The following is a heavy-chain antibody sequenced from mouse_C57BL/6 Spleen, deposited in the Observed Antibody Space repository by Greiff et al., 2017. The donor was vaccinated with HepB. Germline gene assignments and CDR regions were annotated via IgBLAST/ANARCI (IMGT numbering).Heavy chain of an antibody. Sequence: QVQLQQPGAELVRPGSSVKLSCKASGYTFTSYWMDWVKQRPGQGLEWIGNIYPSDSETHYNQKFKDKATLTVDKSSSTAYMQLSSLTSEDSAVYYCARSGTGTAWFAYWGQGTLVTVSA. CDR1: GYTFTSYW. V-gene: IGHV1-61*01. J-gene: IGHJ3*01. D-gene: IGHD4-1*01. CDR3: ARSGTGTAWFAY. CDR2: IYPSDSET.